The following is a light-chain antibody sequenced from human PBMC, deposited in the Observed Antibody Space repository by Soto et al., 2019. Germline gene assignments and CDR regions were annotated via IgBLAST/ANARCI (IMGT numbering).Light chain of an antibody. V-gene: IGLV3-27*01. J-gene: IGLJ3*02. CDR2: KDS. CDR3: YSAADNNLRV. Sequence: SYELTQPSSVSVSPGQTARITCSGDVLAKKYARWFQQKPGQAPVLVIYKDSERPSGIPERFYGYSSGTTVTLTISGAQVEDEADYYCYSAADNNLRVFGGGTQLTV. CDR1: VLAKKY.